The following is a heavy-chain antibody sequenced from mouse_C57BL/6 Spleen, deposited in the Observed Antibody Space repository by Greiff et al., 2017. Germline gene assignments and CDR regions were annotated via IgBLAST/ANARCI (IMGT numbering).Heavy chain of an antibody. CDR3: ASYGSSYTYWYFDV. J-gene: IGHJ1*03. Sequence: QVQLQQPGAELVKPGASVKVSCKASGYTFTSYWMHWVKQRPGQGLEWIGRIHPSDSDTNYNQKFKGKTTLTVDKSSSTAYMQLSSLTSEDSAVYYCASYGSSYTYWYFDVWGTGTTVTVSS. CDR1: GYTFTSYW. D-gene: IGHD1-1*01. V-gene: IGHV1-74*01. CDR2: IHPSDSDT.